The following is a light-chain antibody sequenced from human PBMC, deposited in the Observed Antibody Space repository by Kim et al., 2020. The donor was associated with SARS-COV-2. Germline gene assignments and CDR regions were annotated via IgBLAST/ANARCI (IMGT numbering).Light chain of an antibody. J-gene: IGLJ2*01. CDR2: DNN. Sequence: GQKVTISSSGSSSNIGNNYVSWYQQLPGTAPNLLINDNNKRPSGIPDRFSGSKSGTSATLRITGLQTGDEADYYCGTWDSSLSVVVFGGGTKLTVL. CDR3: GTWDSSLSVVV. V-gene: IGLV1-51*01. CDR1: SSNIGNNY.